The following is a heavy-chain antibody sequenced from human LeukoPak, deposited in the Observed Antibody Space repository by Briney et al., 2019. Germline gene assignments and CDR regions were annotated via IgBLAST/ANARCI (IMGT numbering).Heavy chain of an antibody. CDR1: GFIFSSHG. Sequence: GGSLRLSCAVSGFIFSSHGMNWVRQAPGKGLEWVSGISPSGDITYYADSVKGRFTISRDNAKNTLYLQMNSLRAEDTAVYYCGSGSSGWFSFYFDSWGQGTLVTVSS. CDR2: ISPSGDIT. CDR3: GSGSSGWFSFYFDS. V-gene: IGHV3-23*01. D-gene: IGHD6-19*01. J-gene: IGHJ4*02.